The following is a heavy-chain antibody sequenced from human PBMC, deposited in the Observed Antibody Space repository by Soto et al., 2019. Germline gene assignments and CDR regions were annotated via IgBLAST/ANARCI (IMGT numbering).Heavy chain of an antibody. V-gene: IGHV3-30*18. J-gene: IGHJ4*02. Sequence: LRLSCAASGFTFSSYGMHWVRQAPGKGLEWVAVISYDGSNKYYTDSVKGRFTISRDNSKNTLYLQMNSLRAEDTAVYYCAKDFLSRIVGATSPGYWGQGTLVTVSS. CDR1: GFTFSSYG. CDR3: AKDFLSRIVGATSPGY. D-gene: IGHD1-26*01. CDR2: ISYDGSNK.